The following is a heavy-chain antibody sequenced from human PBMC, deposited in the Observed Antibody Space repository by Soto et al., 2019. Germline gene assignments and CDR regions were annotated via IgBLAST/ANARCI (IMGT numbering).Heavy chain of an antibody. J-gene: IGHJ4*02. CDR1: GYTFTSYG. D-gene: IGHD3-22*01. CDR2: INPYSGGT. V-gene: IGHV1-18*01. CDR3: ARSYYDSSGYYSPEF. Sequence: ASVKVSCKASGYTFTSYGITWVRQAPGQGLEWMGWINPYSGGTNYAQKYQGRVTMTTDTSTSTAYMELRSLRSDDTAVFYCARSYYDSSGYYSPEFWGQGTLVTVSS.